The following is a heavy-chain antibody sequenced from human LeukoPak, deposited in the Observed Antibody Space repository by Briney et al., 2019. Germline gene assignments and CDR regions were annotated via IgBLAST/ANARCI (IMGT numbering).Heavy chain of an antibody. CDR2: INPKNGDT. Sequence: ASVKVSCKASGYTFDNEYIHWVRQAPGLGLEWMGWINPKNGDTNYAQRFQGRVTMTRDTSISTAYMELRRLRSDDSAVYYCARRVQKLVATSWFDPWGQGTLVTVSS. CDR1: GYTFDNEY. J-gene: IGHJ5*02. CDR3: ARRVQKLVATSWFDP. D-gene: IGHD5-12*01. V-gene: IGHV1-2*02.